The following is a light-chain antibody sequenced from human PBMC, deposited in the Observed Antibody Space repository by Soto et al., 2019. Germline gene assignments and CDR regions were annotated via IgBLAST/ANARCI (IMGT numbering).Light chain of an antibody. V-gene: IGLV2-23*01. CDR1: SSDVGSYNL. J-gene: IGLJ3*02. Sequence: QSALTQPASVSGSPGQSITISCTGTSSDVGSYNLVSWYQQHPGKAPKLMIYEGSKRPSGVSNRFSGSKSGNTASLTISGLKAEDEADYYCCSYAGSRVFGGGTQLTVL. CDR2: EGS. CDR3: CSYAGSRV.